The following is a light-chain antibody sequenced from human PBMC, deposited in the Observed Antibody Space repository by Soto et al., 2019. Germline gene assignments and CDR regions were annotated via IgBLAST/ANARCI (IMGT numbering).Light chain of an antibody. V-gene: IGLV2-14*03. CDR2: DVS. Sequence: QSALTQPASVSGSPGQSITISCTGTSSDVGGYNFVSWYQQHPGTDPKLMIYDVSSRPSGVSSRFSGSKSGNTASLTISGLQADDEADYYCSSFSSNTTATTLVLFGGGTKLTVL. J-gene: IGLJ2*01. CDR3: SSFSSNTTATTLVL. CDR1: SSDVGGYNF.